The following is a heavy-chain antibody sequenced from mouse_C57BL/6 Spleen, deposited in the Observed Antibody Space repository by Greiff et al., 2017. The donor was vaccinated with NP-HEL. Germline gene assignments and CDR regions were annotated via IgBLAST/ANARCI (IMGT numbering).Heavy chain of an antibody. J-gene: IGHJ3*01. Sequence: QVQLQQPGAELVKPGASVKLSCKASGYTFTSYWMHWVKQRPGQGLEWIGMIHPNSGSTNYNEKFKSKATLTVDKSSSTAYMQLSSLTSEDSAVYYCARRYDYDVGFAYWGQGTLVTVSA. V-gene: IGHV1-64*01. D-gene: IGHD2-4*01. CDR2: IHPNSGST. CDR1: GYTFTSYW. CDR3: ARRYDYDVGFAY.